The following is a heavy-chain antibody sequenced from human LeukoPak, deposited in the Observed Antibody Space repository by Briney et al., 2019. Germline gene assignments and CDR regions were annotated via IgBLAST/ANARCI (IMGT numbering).Heavy chain of an antibody. CDR1: GGSISSYY. J-gene: IGHJ3*02. CDR3: ARGDYSGSYCEAFDI. CDR2: IYYSGST. Sequence: SETLSLTCTVSGGSISSYYWSWIRQPPGKGLEWIGSIYYSGSTYYNPSLKSRVTISVDTSKNQFSLKLSSVTAADTAVYYCARGDYSGSYCEAFDIWGQGTMVTVSS. V-gene: IGHV4-59*12. D-gene: IGHD1-26*01.